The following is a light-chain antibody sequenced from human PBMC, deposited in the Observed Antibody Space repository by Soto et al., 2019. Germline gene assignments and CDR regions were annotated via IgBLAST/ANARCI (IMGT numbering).Light chain of an antibody. CDR1: QDINKN. Sequence: DIQMTQSPSSLSASVGDRVTITCQASQDINKNLIWYQQKPRKAPKLLIYDASDLETGVPSRFSGSGSGTGFTFTISSLQTEDFATYYCQQYESLPLTVGQGTRLEIK. CDR3: QQYESLPLT. CDR2: DAS. J-gene: IGKJ5*01. V-gene: IGKV1-33*01.